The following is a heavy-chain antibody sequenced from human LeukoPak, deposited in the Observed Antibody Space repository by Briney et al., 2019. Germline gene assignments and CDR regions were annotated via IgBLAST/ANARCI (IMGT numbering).Heavy chain of an antibody. Sequence: SVKVSCKASGGTFSSYAISWVRQAPGQGLEWMGGIIPTFGTANYAQKFQGRVTITTDESTSTAYMELSSLRSEDTAVYYCAGNDYGDYGDYYYYMDVWGKGTTVTVSS. J-gene: IGHJ6*03. CDR1: GGTFSSYA. CDR2: IIPTFGTA. D-gene: IGHD4-17*01. V-gene: IGHV1-69*05. CDR3: AGNDYGDYGDYYYYMDV.